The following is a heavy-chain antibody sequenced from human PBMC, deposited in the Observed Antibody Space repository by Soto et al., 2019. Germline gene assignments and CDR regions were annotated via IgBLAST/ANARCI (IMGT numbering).Heavy chain of an antibody. CDR3: ARGDICTHYYDSSVYNYYSGMDV. J-gene: IGHJ6*02. CDR2: IIPIFGTA. D-gene: IGHD3-22*01. V-gene: IGHV1-69*06. Sequence: SVKVSSKASGYPVTSYYAHWVRQAPGKALKSMGGIIPIFGTANYAQKFQGRVAITADKSTRTAYMELSSLRSEDTAVYYWARGDICTHYYDSSVYNYYSGMDVWRQGTTVTVS. CDR1: GYPVTSYY.